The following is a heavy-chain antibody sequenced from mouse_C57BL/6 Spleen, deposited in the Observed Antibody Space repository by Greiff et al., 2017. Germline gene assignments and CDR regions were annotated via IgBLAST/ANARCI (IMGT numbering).Heavy chain of an antibody. CDR3: ARNDGYGYAMDY. Sequence: QVHVKQSGAELARPGASVKLSCKASGYTFTSYGISWVKQRTGQGLEWIGEIYPRSGNTYYNEKFKGKATLTADKSSSTAYMELRSLTSEDSAVYFCARNDGYGYAMDYWGQGTSVTVSS. V-gene: IGHV1-81*01. CDR2: IYPRSGNT. J-gene: IGHJ4*01. D-gene: IGHD2-3*01. CDR1: GYTFTSYG.